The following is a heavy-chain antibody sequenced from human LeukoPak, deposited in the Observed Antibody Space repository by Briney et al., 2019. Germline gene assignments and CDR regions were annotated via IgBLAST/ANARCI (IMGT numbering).Heavy chain of an antibody. CDR1: GFTFSSFG. J-gene: IGHJ4*02. CDR2: IRYDGSYE. Sequence: GGSRRLSCAASGFTFSSFGIHWVRQAPGKGLEWVAFIRYDGSYEYYADSVKGRFTISRDNSKKTLYLQMNSLSPEDTAVYFCARDGGYDTSGYYFDYWGQGTLVTVSS. CDR3: ARDGGYDTSGYYFDY. V-gene: IGHV3-30*02. D-gene: IGHD3-22*01.